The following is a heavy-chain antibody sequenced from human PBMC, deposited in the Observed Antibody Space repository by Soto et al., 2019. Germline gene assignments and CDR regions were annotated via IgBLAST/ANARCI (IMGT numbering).Heavy chain of an antibody. D-gene: IGHD3-16*01. CDR1: GDSIGSYY. V-gene: IGHV4-4*07. Sequence: SAALSLTCSVSGDSIGSYYWSWIRQPAGKGLEWIGRIYTSGSTNYNPSLKSRVTMSVDTSKNQFSLKLSSVTAADTAVYYCARDMKGLGFGAFDIWGQGTMVTVS. J-gene: IGHJ3*02. CDR3: ARDMKGLGFGAFDI. CDR2: IYTSGST.